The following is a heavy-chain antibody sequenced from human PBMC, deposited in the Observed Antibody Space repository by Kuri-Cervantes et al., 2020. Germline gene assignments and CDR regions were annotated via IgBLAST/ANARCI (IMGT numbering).Heavy chain of an antibody. J-gene: IGHJ6*03. CDR2: ISYDGSNK. D-gene: IGHD3/OR15-3a*01. V-gene: IGHV3-30*03. CDR3: ARGGPAPKTRTEHNLYYYYMDV. Sequence: GESLKISCVASGFTFSNYGIHWVRQAPGKGLEWVAVISYDGSNKYYADSVKGRFTISRDNSKNTLYLQMNSLQIEDTAVYYCARGGPAPKTRTEHNLYYYYMDVWGEGTAVTVSS. CDR1: GFTFSNYG.